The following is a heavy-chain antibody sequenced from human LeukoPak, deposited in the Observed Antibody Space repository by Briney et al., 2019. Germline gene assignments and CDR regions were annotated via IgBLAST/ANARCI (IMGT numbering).Heavy chain of an antibody. CDR3: ARAFTTLGRRVVSYYYYMDV. J-gene: IGHJ6*03. CDR1: GGSFSGYY. V-gene: IGHV4-34*01. D-gene: IGHD3-3*01. CDR2: INHSGST. Sequence: SETLSLTCAVYGGSFSGYYWSWIRQPPGKGLEWIGEINHSGSTNYNPSLKSRVTISVATSKNQFSLKLSSVTAADTAVYYCARAFTTLGRRVVSYYYYMDVWGKGTTVTVSS.